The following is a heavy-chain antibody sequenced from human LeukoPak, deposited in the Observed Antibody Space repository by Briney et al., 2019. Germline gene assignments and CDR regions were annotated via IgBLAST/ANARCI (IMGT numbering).Heavy chain of an antibody. D-gene: IGHD1-1*01. J-gene: IGHJ6*02. CDR1: GLTISNNW. CDR2: ISYDGSNK. V-gene: IGHV3-30-3*01. Sequence: PGGSLRLSCAASGLTISNNWMSCVREAPGKGLEWVAVISYDGSNKYYADSVKGRFTISRDNSKNTLYLQMNSLRAEDTAVYYCARPTGTAHYYYYYGMDVWGQGTTVTVSS. CDR3: ARPTGTAHYYYYYGMDV.